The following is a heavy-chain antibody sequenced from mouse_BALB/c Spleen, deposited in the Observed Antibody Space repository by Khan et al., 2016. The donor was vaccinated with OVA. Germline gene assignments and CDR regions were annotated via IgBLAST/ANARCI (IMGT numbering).Heavy chain of an antibody. Sequence: QVQLQQSGAELVRPGASVKLSCKTSGYIFTSYWIHWVKQRSGQGLEWIARIYPGTDNTYYNEKLKDKATLTADKSSSTAYLQLSGLRSDDSAVYFCAREEALYYFDYWGQGTTLTVSS. D-gene: IGHD1-1*01. J-gene: IGHJ2*01. CDR1: GYIFTSYW. CDR2: IYPGTDNT. V-gene: IGHV1S132*01. CDR3: AREEALYYFDY.